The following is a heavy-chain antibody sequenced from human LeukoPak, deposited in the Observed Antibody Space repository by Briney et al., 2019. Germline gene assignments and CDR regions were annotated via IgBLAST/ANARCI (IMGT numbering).Heavy chain of an antibody. CDR2: ITYDGSNK. J-gene: IGHJ4*02. D-gene: IGHD1-26*01. CDR3: ARGSIVGARGLGDY. Sequence: GGSLRLSCAASGFTFSSYGMHWVRQAPGKGLEWVAVITYDGSNKYYADSVKGRFTISRDNSKNTLYLQMNSLRPEDTAVYYCARGSIVGARGLGDYWGQGTLVTVSS. CDR1: GFTFSSYG. V-gene: IGHV3-30*03.